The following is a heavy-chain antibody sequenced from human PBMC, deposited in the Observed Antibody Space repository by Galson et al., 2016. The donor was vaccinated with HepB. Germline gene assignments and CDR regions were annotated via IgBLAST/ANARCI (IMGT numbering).Heavy chain of an antibody. V-gene: IGHV1-69*06. D-gene: IGHD3-10*01. CDR3: ARQRVETRLNFVRGQPSEGQHFYGLDV. Sequence: SVKVSCKASGGSLRDNVISWILQAPGQGLQWMGGIIPVSGSPNYAQKFQGRVTIFADTSTDTVFLEVHSLRSEDTAVYYCARQRVETRLNFVRGQPSEGQHFYGLDVWGQGTTVTVSS. CDR1: GGSLRDNV. J-gene: IGHJ6*02. CDR2: IIPVSGSP.